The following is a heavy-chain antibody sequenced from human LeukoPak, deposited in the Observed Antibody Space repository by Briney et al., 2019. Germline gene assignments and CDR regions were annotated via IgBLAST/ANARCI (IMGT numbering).Heavy chain of an antibody. V-gene: IGHV3-23*01. Sequence: GGSLRLSCAASGFAFSTYAMSWVRQVPGKGLEWVSAISRNGAGTYYADSVKGRFAISRDDSKDTLYLEMDSLRADDTAVYYCAKGDGLDGKFDYWGQGTLVTVSS. J-gene: IGHJ4*02. CDR2: ISRNGAGT. CDR1: GFAFSTYA. CDR3: AKGDGLDGKFDY. D-gene: IGHD3/OR15-3a*01.